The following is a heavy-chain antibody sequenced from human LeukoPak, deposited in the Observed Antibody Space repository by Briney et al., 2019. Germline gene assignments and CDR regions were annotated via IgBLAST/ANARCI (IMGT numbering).Heavy chain of an antibody. Sequence: ASETLSLTCAVSGDSISSGNWWSWVRQPPAKGLEWIGEIYHSGSTNYNPSLKGRVTISVDKSKNQFSLKLSSVTAADAAVYYCARGNVALGETYYFDYWGQGTLVTVSS. V-gene: IGHV4-4*02. CDR1: GDSISSGNW. D-gene: IGHD3-3*02. CDR2: IYHSGST. CDR3: ARGNVALGETYYFDY. J-gene: IGHJ4*02.